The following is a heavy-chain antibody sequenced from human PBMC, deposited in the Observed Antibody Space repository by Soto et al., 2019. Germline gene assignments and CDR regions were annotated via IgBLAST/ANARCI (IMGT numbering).Heavy chain of an antibody. CDR1: GGTFSSYA. J-gene: IGHJ4*02. Sequence: QVQLVQSGAEVKKPGSSVKVSCKASGGTFSSYAISWVRQAPGQGLEWMGGIIPIFGTANYAQKFQGRVKITADESTSTAYMELSSLRSEDTAVYYCARGLYYYDSSGYYFDYWGKGTLVTVSS. CDR2: IIPIFGTA. CDR3: ARGLYYYDSSGYYFDY. V-gene: IGHV1-69*01. D-gene: IGHD3-22*01.